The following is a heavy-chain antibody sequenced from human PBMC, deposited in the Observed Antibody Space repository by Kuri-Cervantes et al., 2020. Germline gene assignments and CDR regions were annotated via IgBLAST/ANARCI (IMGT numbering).Heavy chain of an antibody. J-gene: IGHJ6*03. CDR2: INPDSGGT. V-gene: IGHV1-2*02. D-gene: IGHD6-19*01. CDR3: ARVDAIAVAGYYYYFMDV. Sequence: ASVKVSCKASGYTFTGYYMHWVRQVPGQGLEWMGWINPDSGGTNYAQKFQGRVTMTRDTSISTAYMELSRLRSDDTAVYYCARVDAIAVAGYYYYFMDVWGKGTTVTVSS. CDR1: GYTFTGYY.